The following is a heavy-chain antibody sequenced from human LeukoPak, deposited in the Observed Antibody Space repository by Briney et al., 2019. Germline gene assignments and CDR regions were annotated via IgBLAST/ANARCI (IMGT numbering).Heavy chain of an antibody. CDR2: INHSGST. D-gene: IGHD6-19*01. CDR1: GGSFSGYY. Sequence: ASETLSLTCAVYGGSFSGYYWSWIRQPPGKGLEWIGEINHSGSTNYNPSLKSRVTISVDTSKNQFSPKLSSVTAADTAVYYCARDRTYSSGGGYHFDYWGQGTLVTVSS. V-gene: IGHV4-34*01. J-gene: IGHJ4*02. CDR3: ARDRTYSSGGGYHFDY.